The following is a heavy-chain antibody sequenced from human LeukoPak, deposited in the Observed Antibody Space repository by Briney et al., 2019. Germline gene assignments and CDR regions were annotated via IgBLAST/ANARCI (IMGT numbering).Heavy chain of an antibody. V-gene: IGHV4-59*12. J-gene: IGHJ6*03. CDR2: IYYCGST. CDR3: ARDLSRGGVYYYYMDV. D-gene: IGHD2-8*02. CDR1: GGSISSYY. Sequence: PSETLSLTCTVSGGSISSYYWSWIRQPPGKGLEWIGYIYYCGSTNYNPSLKSRVTISVDTSKNQFSLKLSSVTAADTAVYYCARDLSRGGVYYYYMDVWGKGTTVTVSS.